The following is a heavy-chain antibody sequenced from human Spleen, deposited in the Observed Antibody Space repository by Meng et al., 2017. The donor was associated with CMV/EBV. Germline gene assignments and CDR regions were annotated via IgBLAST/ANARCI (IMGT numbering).Heavy chain of an antibody. D-gene: IGHD3-16*01. CDR1: AV. CDR3: THCQDYYEHVGR. J-gene: IGHJ4*02. V-gene: IGHV3-15*01. Sequence: AVLTLVRQHQGKGLGLVGRMKSKGSDETRDYSTPVKGRFTISRDDSKNTIYMQMNRLQVEDTAIYFCTHCQDYYEHVGRWGQGTLVTVSS. CDR2: MKSKGSDETR.